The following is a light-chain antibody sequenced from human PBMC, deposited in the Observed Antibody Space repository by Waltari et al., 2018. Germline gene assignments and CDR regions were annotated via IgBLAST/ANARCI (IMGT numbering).Light chain of an antibody. Sequence: QSVLTQPPSASGTPGQRVTIPCSGSDSNVGGNTVNWYQQPPGTAPKLLIHSNDQRPPGVPDRFSGSKSGTSASLVISGLQSEDEADYFCEAWDDSLTGSYVFGSGTKVTVL. CDR2: SND. J-gene: IGLJ1*01. V-gene: IGLV1-44*01. CDR1: DSNVGGNT. CDR3: EAWDDSLTGSYV.